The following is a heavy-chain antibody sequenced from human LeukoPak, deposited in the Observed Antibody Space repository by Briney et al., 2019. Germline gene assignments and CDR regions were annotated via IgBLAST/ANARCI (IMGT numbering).Heavy chain of an antibody. CDR3: ALLTRPGY. Sequence: ASVKVSCKASGGTFSSYAISWVRQAPGQGLEWMGRINPNSGGTNYAQKFQGRVTMTRDTSISTAYMELSRLRSDDTAVYYCALLTRPGYWGQGTLVTVSS. CDR1: GGTFSSYA. V-gene: IGHV1-2*06. CDR2: INPNSGGT. D-gene: IGHD3-16*01. J-gene: IGHJ4*02.